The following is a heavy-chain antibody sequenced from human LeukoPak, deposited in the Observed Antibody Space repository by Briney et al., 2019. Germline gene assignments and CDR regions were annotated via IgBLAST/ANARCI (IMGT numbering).Heavy chain of an antibody. J-gene: IGHJ4*02. D-gene: IGHD3-22*01. CDR1: GGTFSSYV. CDR2: IIPILGIA. V-gene: IGHV1-69*04. Sequence: SVKVSCKASGGTFSSYVISWVRQTPGQGLEWMGRIIPILGIANYAQRFQGRVTITADKSTSTAYMELRSLRSDDTAVYYCARVGRFYYYDSSGYYPWGDYWGQGTLVTVSS. CDR3: ARVGRFYYYDSSGYYPWGDY.